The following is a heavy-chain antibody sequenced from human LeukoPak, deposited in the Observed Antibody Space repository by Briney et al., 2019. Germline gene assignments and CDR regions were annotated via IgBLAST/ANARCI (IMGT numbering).Heavy chain of an antibody. CDR1: GYTFTNYY. CDR3: ARGQGVYCSTANCYPWFDP. D-gene: IGHD2-2*01. J-gene: IGHJ5*02. Sequence: ASVKVSCKPSGYTFTNYYIHWVRQAPPEGREWMGIFNLTIDYTSNAQKFQGRVTMTRDTSTSTVYIELHSLRSDDTAVYSCARGQGVYCSTANCYPWFDPWGQGTLVTVSS. CDR2: FNLTIDYT. V-gene: IGHV1-46*01.